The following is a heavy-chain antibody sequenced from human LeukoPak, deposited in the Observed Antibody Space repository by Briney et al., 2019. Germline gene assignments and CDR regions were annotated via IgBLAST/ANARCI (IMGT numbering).Heavy chain of an antibody. CDR3: ATNQYGDYTLGDY. CDR1: GGSFSGYY. J-gene: IGHJ4*02. Sequence: SETLSLTCAVYGGSFSGYYWSWIRQPPGKGLEWIGEINHSGSTNYNPSLKSRVTISVDTSKNQFSLKLSSVTAADTAVYYCATNQYGDYTLGDYWGQGTLVSVSS. D-gene: IGHD4-17*01. CDR2: INHSGST. V-gene: IGHV4-34*01.